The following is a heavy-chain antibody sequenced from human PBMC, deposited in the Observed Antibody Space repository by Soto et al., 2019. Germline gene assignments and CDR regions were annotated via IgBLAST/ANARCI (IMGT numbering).Heavy chain of an antibody. J-gene: IGHJ2*01. D-gene: IGHD6-19*01. CDR1: GGSISSYY. Sequence: QVQLQESGPGLVKPSATLSLTCTVSGGSISSYYWSWIRQPPGKGLEWIGYIYYSGSTNYNPSLKSRVTISVDTSKNQFALKLSSVTAADTAVYYCARDGRYSSCHWYFDLWGRGTLVTVSS. CDR2: IYYSGST. CDR3: ARDGRYSSCHWYFDL. V-gene: IGHV4-59*01.